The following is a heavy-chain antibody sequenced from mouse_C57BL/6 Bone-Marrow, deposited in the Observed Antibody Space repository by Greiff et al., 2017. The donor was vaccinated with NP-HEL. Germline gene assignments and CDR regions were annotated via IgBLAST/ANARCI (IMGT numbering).Heavy chain of an antibody. CDR3: MGGNYAMDY. CDR2: IRLKSNNYAT. J-gene: IGHJ4*01. Sequence: EVKLMESGGGLVQPGGSMKLSCVASGFTFSNYWMNWVRQSPEKGLEWVAEIRLKSNNYATHYAESVKGRFTISRDDSKSSVYLQMNNLRAEDTGIYYCMGGNYAMDYWGQGTSVTVSS. CDR1: GFTFSNYW. V-gene: IGHV6-6*02.